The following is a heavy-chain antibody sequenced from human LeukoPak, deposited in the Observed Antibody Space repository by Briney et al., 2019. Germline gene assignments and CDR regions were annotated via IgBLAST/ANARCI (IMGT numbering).Heavy chain of an antibody. CDR1: AFIFSGHW. J-gene: IGHJ5*02. D-gene: IGHD2-15*01. V-gene: IGHV3-7*01. CDR3: ARERGGANWFDP. CDR2: IKQDGSEK. Sequence: GGSLRLSCEGSAFIFSGHWMNWVRQAPGKGLEWVANIKQDGSEKYYVDSVKGRFTISRDNAKNSLYLQMNSLRAEDTAVYYCARERGGANWFDPWGQGTLVTVSS.